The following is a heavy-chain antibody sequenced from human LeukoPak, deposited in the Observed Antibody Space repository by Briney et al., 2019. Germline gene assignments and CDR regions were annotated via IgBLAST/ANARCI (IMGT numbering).Heavy chain of an antibody. D-gene: IGHD3-22*01. CDR1: GYTLTELS. Sequence: ASVKVSCKVSGYTLTELSMHWVRQAPGKGLEWMGGFDPEDGETIYAQKFQGRVTMSEDTSTDTAYMELSSLRSEDTAVYYCATLDSSGTYYYGMDVWGQGTTVTVSS. V-gene: IGHV1-24*01. J-gene: IGHJ6*02. CDR2: FDPEDGET. CDR3: ATLDSSGTYYYGMDV.